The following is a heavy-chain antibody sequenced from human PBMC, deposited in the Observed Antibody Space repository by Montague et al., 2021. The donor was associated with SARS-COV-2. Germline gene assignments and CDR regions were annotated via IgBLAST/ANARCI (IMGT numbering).Heavy chain of an antibody. D-gene: IGHD3-16*01. CDR2: IYYDGNT. J-gene: IGHJ6*02. V-gene: IGHV4-4*02. CDR1: DGSISSPNW. CDR3: ARGGTYPDGMDV. Sequence: SETLSLTCAVSDGSISSPNWWNWVRQPPGKGLEWIGEIYYDGNTNYNPSLKSRVTIFIDKSKNHFSLQLSSVTAADTAVYYCARGGTYPDGMDVWGQGTTVAVSS.